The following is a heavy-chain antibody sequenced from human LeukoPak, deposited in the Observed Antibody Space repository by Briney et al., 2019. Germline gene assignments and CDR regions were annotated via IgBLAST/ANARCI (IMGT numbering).Heavy chain of an antibody. CDR3: ARGRIDDGYYMDV. J-gene: IGHJ6*03. V-gene: IGHV3-48*01. CDR2: ISSSSSTI. D-gene: IGHD1-26*01. Sequence: PGGSLRLSCAASGFTFSSYSMNWVRQAPGKGLEWVSYISSSSSTIYYADSVKGRFTISRDNAKNSLYLQMNSLRAEDTAVYYCARGRIDDGYYMDVWGKGTTVTVSS. CDR1: GFTFSSYS.